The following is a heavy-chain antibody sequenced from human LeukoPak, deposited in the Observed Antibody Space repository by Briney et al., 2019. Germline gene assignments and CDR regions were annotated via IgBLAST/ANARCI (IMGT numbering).Heavy chain of an antibody. Sequence: PGGSLRLSCAGSGFTFSSKAMSWVRQAPGKGLEWVSVIHSDGITYYADSVKGRFTISRDNSINTLYLQMSNLRAEDTALYYCASTSIIRGYDHDQYYWGQGTLVTVSS. D-gene: IGHD5-12*01. J-gene: IGHJ4*02. CDR3: ASTSIIRGYDHDQYY. CDR2: IHSDGIT. V-gene: IGHV3-53*01. CDR1: GFTFSSKA.